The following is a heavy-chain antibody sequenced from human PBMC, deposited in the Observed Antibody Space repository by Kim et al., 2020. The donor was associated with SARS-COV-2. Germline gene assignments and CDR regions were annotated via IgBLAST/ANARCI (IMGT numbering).Heavy chain of an antibody. Sequence: GGSLRLSCAASGFTFSDYYMSWIRQAPGKGLEWVSYISSSSSYTNYADSVKGRFTISRDNAKNSLYLQMNSLRAEDTAVYYCARGRHYDFWSGYTLFEWGETVYGMDVWGQGTKVTVSS. CDR1: GFTFSDYY. V-gene: IGHV3-11*05. CDR3: ARGRHYDFWSGYTLFEWGETVYGMDV. D-gene: IGHD3-3*01. CDR2: ISSSSSYT. J-gene: IGHJ6*02.